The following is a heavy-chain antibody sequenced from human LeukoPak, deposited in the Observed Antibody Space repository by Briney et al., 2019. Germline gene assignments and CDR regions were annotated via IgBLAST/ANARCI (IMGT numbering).Heavy chain of an antibody. CDR1: GFTFSSYW. D-gene: IGHD5-18*01. Sequence: PGGSLRLSCAASGFTFSSYWMSWVRQAPGKGLEWVANIKQDGSEKYYVDSVKGRFTISRDNAKNSLYLQMNRLRAEDTAVYYCARERVDTAMVDRYYFDYWGQGTLVTVSS. CDR2: IKQDGSEK. CDR3: ARERVDTAMVDRYYFDY. J-gene: IGHJ4*02. V-gene: IGHV3-7*01.